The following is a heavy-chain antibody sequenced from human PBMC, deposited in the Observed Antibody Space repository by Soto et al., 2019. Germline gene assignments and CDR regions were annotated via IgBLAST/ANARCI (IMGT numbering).Heavy chain of an antibody. D-gene: IGHD1-1*01. J-gene: IGHJ4*02. V-gene: IGHV4-4*02. CDR2: IFHSGNT. CDR1: GGSISTSNW. CDR3: ARDTSVNFYLGPFEY. Sequence: SETLSLTCAVSGGSISTSNWWSWVRQPPGKGLEWIGEIFHSGNTNYNPSLKSRLTISIDKSKNQFSLSLTSVTAADTAVYYCARDTSVNFYLGPFEYWGQGILVTVSS.